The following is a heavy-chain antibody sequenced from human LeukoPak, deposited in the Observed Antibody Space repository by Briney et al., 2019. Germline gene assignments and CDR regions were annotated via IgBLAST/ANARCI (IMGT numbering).Heavy chain of an antibody. J-gene: IGHJ3*02. CDR2: IYYSGST. D-gene: IGHD2-21*02. V-gene: IGHV4-39*01. CDR3: AALGAHCGGDCYSSLDDAFDI. Sequence: PSETLSLTCTVSGGSISSSSYYWGWIRQPPGKGLEWIGGIYYSGSTYYNPSLKSRVTISVDTSKNQFSLKLSSVTAADTAVYYCAALGAHCGGDCYSSLDDAFDIWGQGTMVTVSS. CDR1: GGSISSSSYY.